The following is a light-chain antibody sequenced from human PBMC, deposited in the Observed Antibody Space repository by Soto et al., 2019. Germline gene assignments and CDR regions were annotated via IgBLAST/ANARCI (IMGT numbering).Light chain of an antibody. J-gene: IGLJ2*01. V-gene: IGLV2-14*01. CDR3: SSYTDSNTVL. CDR1: SSDVGAYNY. Sequence: QSALTQPASVSGSPGQSITISCTGTSSDVGAYNYVSWYQHHPGKAPKLIIYEVANRPSGVSNRFSGSKSGNTASLTISGLQAEDEDDYYCSSYTDSNTVLFGGGTKVTVL. CDR2: EVA.